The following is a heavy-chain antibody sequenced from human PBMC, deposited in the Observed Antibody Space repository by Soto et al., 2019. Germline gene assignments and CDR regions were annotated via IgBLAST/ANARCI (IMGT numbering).Heavy chain of an antibody. CDR1: GFTVSSNY. V-gene: IGHV3-66*01. D-gene: IGHD4-4*01. J-gene: IGHJ6*02. Sequence: PVGSLRLSCAASGFTVSSNYMSWVRQAPGKGLEWVSVIYSGGSTYYADSVKGRFTISRDNSKNTLYLQMNSLRAEDTAVYYCARDHSDYSNYVYYYYGMDVWAQGTTVTSP. CDR3: ARDHSDYSNYVYYYYGMDV. CDR2: IYSGGST.